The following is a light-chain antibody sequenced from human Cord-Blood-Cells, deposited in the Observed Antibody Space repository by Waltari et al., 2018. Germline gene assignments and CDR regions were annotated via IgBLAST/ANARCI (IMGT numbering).Light chain of an antibody. CDR2: AAS. J-gene: IGKJ1*01. V-gene: IGKV1-39*01. CDR1: QSISSY. CDR3: RQNYSTPEK. Sequence: DIQMTQSPSSLSAPVGDGGTTTCRASQSISSYLNWYQQKPRKAPKLLSYAASSLQTVVPSSFSGSGSGADSTLTISSLQPEDFVAYYCRQNYSTPEKFGQGTKVEIK.